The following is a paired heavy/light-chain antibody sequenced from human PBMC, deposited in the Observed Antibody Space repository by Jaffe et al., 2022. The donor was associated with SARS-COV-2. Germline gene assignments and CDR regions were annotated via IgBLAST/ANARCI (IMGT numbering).Light chain of an antibody. Sequence: DIQMTQSPSSLSASVGDRVTITCQASQDISNYLNWYQQKPGKAPKLLIYDASNLETGVPSRFSGSGSGTDFTFTISSLQPEDIATYYCQQYDNPMYTFGQGTKLEIK. V-gene: IGKV1-33*01. CDR2: DAS. J-gene: IGKJ2*01. CDR3: QQYDNPMYT. CDR1: QDISNY.
Heavy chain of an antibody. V-gene: IGHV4-4*02. J-gene: IGHJ3*02. CDR3: ARGGSGGRVIVAAGTKNAFDI. CDR1: GGSISSSNW. Sequence: QVQLQESGPGLVKPSGTLSLTCAVSGGSISSSNWWSWVRQPPGKGLEWIGEIYHSGSTNYNPSLKSRVTISVDKSKNQFSLKLSSVTAADTAVYYCARGGSGGRVIVAAGTKNAFDIWGQGTMVTVSS. CDR2: IYHSGST. D-gene: IGHD2-15*01.